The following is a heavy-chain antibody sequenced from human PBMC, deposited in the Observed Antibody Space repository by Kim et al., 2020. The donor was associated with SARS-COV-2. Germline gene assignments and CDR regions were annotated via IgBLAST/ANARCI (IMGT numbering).Heavy chain of an antibody. CDR1: GFTFSGSA. Sequence: GGSLRLSCVASGFTFSGSAMHWVRQASGKGLEWVGRITIKANSYTTVYGTSVKGRFTISRDDSKNTASLQMNSLKTADTAVYYCSAGGDVWGQGTTVTVSS. D-gene: IGHD2-15*01. CDR3: SAGGDV. V-gene: IGHV3-73*01. J-gene: IGHJ6*02. CDR2: ITIKANSYTT.